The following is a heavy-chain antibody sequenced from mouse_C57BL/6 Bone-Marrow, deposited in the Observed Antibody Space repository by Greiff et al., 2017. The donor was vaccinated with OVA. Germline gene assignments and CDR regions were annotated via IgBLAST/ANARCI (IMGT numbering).Heavy chain of an antibody. V-gene: IGHV1-62-2*01. D-gene: IGHD2-5*01. J-gene: IGHJ4*01. CDR2: FYPGSGSI. CDR3: ARHGAYYSNSYYAMDY. Sequence: QVQLQQSGAELVKPGASVKLSCKASGYTFTEYTIHWVKQRSGQGLEWIGWFYPGSGSIKYNVKFKDKATLTADKSSSTVYMELRRLTSEDTAVYFCARHGAYYSNSYYAMDYWGQGTSVTVSS. CDR1: GYTFTEYT.